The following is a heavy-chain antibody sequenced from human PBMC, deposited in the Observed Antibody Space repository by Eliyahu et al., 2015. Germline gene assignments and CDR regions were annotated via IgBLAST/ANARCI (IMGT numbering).Heavy chain of an antibody. CDR2: ISXSTGTT. J-gene: IGHJ3*01. Sequence: DVHLVESGGELVRPGGSLRXXCAASGFPLXSHXLNWVRQAPGKGLEWVSFISXSTGTTYYADSVKGRFTISRDNAKNSLYLQMNSLRVEDTAVYYCARDRGITTSLAFDLWGQGTKITVSS. CDR3: ARDRGITTSLAFDL. D-gene: IGHD1/OR15-1a*01. V-gene: IGHV3-48*01. CDR1: GFPLXSHX.